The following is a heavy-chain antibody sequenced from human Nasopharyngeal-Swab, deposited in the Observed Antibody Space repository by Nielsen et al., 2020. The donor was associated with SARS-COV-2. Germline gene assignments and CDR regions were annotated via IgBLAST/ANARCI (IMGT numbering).Heavy chain of an antibody. D-gene: IGHD2-15*01. CDR3: ARVRNILVVVAANDAFDI. J-gene: IGHJ3*02. CDR1: GFTFSSYA. CDR2: ISSNGGST. V-gene: IGHV3-64*01. Sequence: GESLKISCAASGFTFSSYAMHWVRQAPGKGLEYVSAISSNGGSTYYANSVKGRFTISRDNSKNTLYLQMGSLRAEDMAVYYCARVRNILVVVAANDAFDIWGQGTMVTVSS.